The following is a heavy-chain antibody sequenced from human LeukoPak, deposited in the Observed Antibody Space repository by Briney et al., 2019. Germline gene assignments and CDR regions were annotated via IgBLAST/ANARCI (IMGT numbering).Heavy chain of an antibody. CDR2: IYPGDSDT. D-gene: IGHD3-10*01. CDR3: ARPYGSGSYYSWGDAFDI. Sequence: GESLKISCKGSGYSFTSYWIGWVRQMPGKGLEWMGIIYPGDSDTRYSPSFQGQVTISADKSISTAYLQWSSLKASDTAMYYCARPYGSGSYYSWGDAFDIWGQGTMVTVSS. CDR1: GYSFTSYW. J-gene: IGHJ3*02. V-gene: IGHV5-51*01.